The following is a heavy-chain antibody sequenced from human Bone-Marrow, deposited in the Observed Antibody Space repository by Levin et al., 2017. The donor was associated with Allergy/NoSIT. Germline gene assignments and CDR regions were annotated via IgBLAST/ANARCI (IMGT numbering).Heavy chain of an antibody. CDR1: GSSISSGYY. CDR3: AKGVYKDVWSAAMDV. Sequence: SQTLSLTCTVSGSSISSGYYWGWIRQTPGKGLEWIASIYHSGSTYYSPSLKSRVTIFLDTSSNQFSLDLRSVSASDTAIYYCAKGVYKDVWSAAMDVWGQGTTVTVSS. J-gene: IGHJ6*02. V-gene: IGHV4-38-2*02. D-gene: IGHD2-8*01. CDR2: IYHSGST.